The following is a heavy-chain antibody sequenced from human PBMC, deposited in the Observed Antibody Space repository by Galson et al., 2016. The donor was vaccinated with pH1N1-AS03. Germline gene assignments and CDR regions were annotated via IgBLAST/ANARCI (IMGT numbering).Heavy chain of an antibody. CDR3: ARDIYYDTGAFYGHFDF. CDR2: FIPIFGTA. D-gene: IGHD3-22*01. CDR1: EGTLSNFG. V-gene: IGHV1-69*06. J-gene: IGHJ4*02. Sequence: SVKVSCKASEGTLSNFGISWVRQAPGQGLEWMGGFIPIFGTANVAQKFKGRVTITADNLELSSLRSDDTAVYYCARDIYYDTGAFYGHFDFWGQGTLLVVSS.